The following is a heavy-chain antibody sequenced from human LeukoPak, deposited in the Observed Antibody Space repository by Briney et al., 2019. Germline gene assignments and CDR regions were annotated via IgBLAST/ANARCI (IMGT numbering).Heavy chain of an antibody. D-gene: IGHD3-22*01. CDR1: VGSISSYY. CDR2: IYYSGSS. J-gene: IGHJ4*02. Sequence: PSETLSLTCTVSVGSISSYYWSWIRQPPGKGLEWLGYIYYSGSSNYNPSLKSRVTISVDTSKNQFSLKLSSVTAADTAVYYCARGLGDYYDTSGYEYYFDYWGQGTLVTVSS. V-gene: IGHV4-59*12. CDR3: ARGLGDYYDTSGYEYYFDY.